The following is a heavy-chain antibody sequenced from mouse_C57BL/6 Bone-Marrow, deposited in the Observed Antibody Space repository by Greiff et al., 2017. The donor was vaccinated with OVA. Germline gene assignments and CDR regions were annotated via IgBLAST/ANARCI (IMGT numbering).Heavy chain of an antibody. Sequence: DVKLVESGGGLVKPGGSLKLSCAASGFTFSDYGMHWVRQAPEKGLEWVAYISSGSSTIYYADTVKGRFTISRDNAKNTLFLQMTSLRSEDTAMYYCARPPLYGSSPWFAYWGQGTLVTVSA. CDR3: ARPPLYGSSPWFAY. J-gene: IGHJ3*01. CDR2: ISSGSSTI. D-gene: IGHD1-1*01. CDR1: GFTFSDYG. V-gene: IGHV5-17*01.